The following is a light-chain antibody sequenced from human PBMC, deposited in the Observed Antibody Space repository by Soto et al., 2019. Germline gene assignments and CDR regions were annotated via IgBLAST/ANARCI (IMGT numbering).Light chain of an antibody. J-gene: IGKJ1*01. V-gene: IGKV3-20*01. CDR2: DTS. CDR3: HHYGFSGRT. Sequence: EIVLTQPGTLSLSPGERATLPCRASQSVSRSHLAWFQQKPGQAPRLLIYDTSTRASGIPDRFSGSGSGTDFTLTISRLEPEDFAVYYCHHYGFSGRTFGRGTKVEVK. CDR1: QSVSRSH.